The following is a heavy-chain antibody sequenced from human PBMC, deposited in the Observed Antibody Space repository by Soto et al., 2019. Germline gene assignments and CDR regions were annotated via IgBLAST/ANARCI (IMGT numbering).Heavy chain of an antibody. Sequence: PGESLRLSCAASGFTFTRYSMNWVRQAPGKGLEWVSSISSTTNYIYYADSMKGRFTVSRDNAKNSVYLEMNSLSAEDTAVYYCARESEDLTSNFDYWGQGTLVTV. V-gene: IGHV3-21*01. J-gene: IGHJ4*02. CDR2: ISSTTNYI. CDR1: GFTFTRYS. CDR3: ARESEDLTSNFDY.